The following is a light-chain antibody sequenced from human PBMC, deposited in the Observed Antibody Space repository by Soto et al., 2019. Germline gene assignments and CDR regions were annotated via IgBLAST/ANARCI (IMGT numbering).Light chain of an antibody. Sequence: QSVLTQPPSVSGAPGQRVAISCTGSSSNIGAEYDVHWYLQLPGTAPKRLIYGDNNRPSGVPDRFSGSKSGTSASLAITGLQPEDEADYYCQSYDSSLTTFVFGTGTKVTVL. CDR2: GDN. CDR1: SSNIGAEYD. CDR3: QSYDSSLTTFV. J-gene: IGLJ1*01. V-gene: IGLV1-40*01.